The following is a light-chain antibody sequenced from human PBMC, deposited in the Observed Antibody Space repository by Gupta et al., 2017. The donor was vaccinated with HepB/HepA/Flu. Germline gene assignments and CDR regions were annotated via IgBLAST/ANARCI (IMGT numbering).Light chain of an antibody. CDR1: NIGSKS. CDR2: YDS. CDR3: QVWDSSSDQGV. V-gene: IGLV3-21*04. J-gene: IGLJ1*01. Sequence: SYVLAQPPSVSVAPGKTARITCGGNNIGSKSVHWYQQKPGQAPALVIYYDSDRPSGIPERFSGSNSGNTATLTISRVEAGDEADYYCQVWDSSSDQGVFGTGTKVTVL.